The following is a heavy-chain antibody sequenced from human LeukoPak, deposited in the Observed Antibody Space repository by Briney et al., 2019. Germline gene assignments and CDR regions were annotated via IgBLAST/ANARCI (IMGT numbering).Heavy chain of an antibody. Sequence: PGGSLRLSCAASGFTFSDHYMDWVRQAPGKGLEWVGRTRNKANSYTTEYAASVKGRFTISRDDSKNSLYLQMNSLRAEDTAVYYCARGRYDSSGYYSIFDYWGQGTLVTVSS. V-gene: IGHV3-72*01. CDR1: GFTFSDHY. CDR3: ARGRYDSSGYYSIFDY. J-gene: IGHJ4*02. D-gene: IGHD3-22*01. CDR2: TRNKANSYTT.